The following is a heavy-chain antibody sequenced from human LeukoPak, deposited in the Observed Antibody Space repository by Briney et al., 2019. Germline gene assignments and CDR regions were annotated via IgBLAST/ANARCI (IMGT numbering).Heavy chain of an antibody. V-gene: IGHV3-7*01. CDR3: ARALAYCSSTSCYPDAFDI. J-gene: IGHJ3*02. Sequence: PGGSLRLSCAASGFTFSSYWMSWVRQAPGKGLEWVANIKQDGSEKYYVDSVKGRFTISRDNAKNSLYLQMNSLRAEDTAVYYCARALAYCSSTSCYPDAFDIWGQGTMVTVSS. D-gene: IGHD2-2*01. CDR2: IKQDGSEK. CDR1: GFTFSSYW.